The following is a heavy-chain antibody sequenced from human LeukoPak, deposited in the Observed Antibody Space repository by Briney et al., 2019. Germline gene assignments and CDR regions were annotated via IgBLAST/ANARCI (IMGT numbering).Heavy chain of an antibody. Sequence: GGSLRLSCAASGFTFSTYTMNWVRQAPGKGLEWVSYISGSSSSIYYADSVEGRFTISRDNAKNSLYLQMNSLRDEDTAMYYCARDRMWAFDIGGQGTMVTVSS. CDR1: GFTFSTYT. D-gene: IGHD2-21*01. J-gene: IGHJ3*02. V-gene: IGHV3-48*02. CDR3: ARDRMWAFDI. CDR2: ISGSSSSI.